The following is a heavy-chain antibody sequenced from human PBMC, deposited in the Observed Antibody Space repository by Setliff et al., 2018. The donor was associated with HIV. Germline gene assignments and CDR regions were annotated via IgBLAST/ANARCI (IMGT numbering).Heavy chain of an antibody. CDR3: ARDESYYDFWSGFYPLRWFDP. CDR2: ILYDGSNK. Sequence: GGSLRLSCEASGFSFSSYSMNWVRQAPGKGLEWVAVILYDGSNKYYADSVKGRFTTSRDNSKNTLYLQMNSLRPEDTAVYYCARDESYYDFWSGFYPLRWFDPWGQGTLVTVSS. D-gene: IGHD3-3*01. V-gene: IGHV3-30*03. CDR1: GFSFSSYS. J-gene: IGHJ5*02.